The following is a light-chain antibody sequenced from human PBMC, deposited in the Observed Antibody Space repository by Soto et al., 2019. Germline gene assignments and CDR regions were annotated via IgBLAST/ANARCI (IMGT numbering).Light chain of an antibody. CDR3: QQRNNWPIT. Sequence: DIHMTQSPSTLSASVGDRVTITCRASQSISSWLAWYQQKPGKAPKLLIYDASSLESGVPSRFSGRGSGTDFTLTISSLQTEDFALYYCQQRNNWPITFGQGTQLDIK. CDR2: DAS. CDR1: QSISSW. J-gene: IGKJ5*01. V-gene: IGKV1-5*01.